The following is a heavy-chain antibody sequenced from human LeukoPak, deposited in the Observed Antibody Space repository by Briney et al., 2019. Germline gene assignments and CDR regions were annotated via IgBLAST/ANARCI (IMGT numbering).Heavy chain of an antibody. J-gene: IGHJ6*03. CDR1: GFTFSDYF. Sequence: GGSLRLSCVGSGFTFSDYFMSWIRQAPGKGLEWVSYITNSGSSIYYADAVKGRFTISRDNVKNSLYLQMNSLRAEDTAVYYCARPGVVTSYYYYYMDVWGKGTTVTVSS. CDR2: ITNSGSSI. D-gene: IGHD3-3*01. CDR3: ARPGVVTSYYYYYMDV. V-gene: IGHV3-11*01.